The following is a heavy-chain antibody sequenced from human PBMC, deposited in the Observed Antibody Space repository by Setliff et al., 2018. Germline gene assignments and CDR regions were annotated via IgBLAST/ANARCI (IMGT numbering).Heavy chain of an antibody. CDR1: GGSIDSGDYY. CDR2: IYFSGST. V-gene: IGHV4-30-4*08. D-gene: IGHD2-8*01. Sequence: PSETLSLTCTVSGGSIDSGDYYWNWIRQPPGKGLEWIGYIYFSGSTYYNPSLKSRVTISVDTSKNQFSLKLDSVTAADTAVYYCARDPVDGHGHFDYWGQGTLVTVS. J-gene: IGHJ4*02. CDR3: ARDPVDGHGHFDY.